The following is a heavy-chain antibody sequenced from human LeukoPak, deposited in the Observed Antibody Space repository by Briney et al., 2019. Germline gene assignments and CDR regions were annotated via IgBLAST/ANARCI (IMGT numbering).Heavy chain of an antibody. CDR2: INPNSGGT. CDR1: GYTFTGYY. V-gene: IGHV1-2*02. Sequence: GASVNVSCKASGYTFTGYYMHWVRQVPGQGLEWMGWINPNSGGTKYAQKFQGRVTMTRDTSISTAYMELNRLRSDDTAVYYCARVMNREGTNYWGQGTLVTVSS. D-gene: IGHD1/OR15-1a*01. J-gene: IGHJ4*02. CDR3: ARVMNREGTNY.